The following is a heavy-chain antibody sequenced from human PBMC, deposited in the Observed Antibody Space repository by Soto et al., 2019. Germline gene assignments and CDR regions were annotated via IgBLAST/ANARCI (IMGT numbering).Heavy chain of an antibody. CDR3: ARSRVVVAATGWYFDY. CDR1: GGSITGYY. J-gene: IGHJ4*02. V-gene: IGHV4-59*06. D-gene: IGHD2-15*01. CDR2: IYYSGST. Sequence: SETLSLTCTVSGGSITGYYWGWVRQPPGRGLEWIGYIYYSGSTYYNPSLKSRVTISVDTSKNQFSLKLSSVTAADTAVYYCARSRVVVAATGWYFDYWGQGTLVTV.